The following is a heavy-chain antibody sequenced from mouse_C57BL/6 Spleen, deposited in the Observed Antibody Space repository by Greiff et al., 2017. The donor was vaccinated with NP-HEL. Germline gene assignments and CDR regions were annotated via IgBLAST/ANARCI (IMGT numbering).Heavy chain of an antibody. J-gene: IGHJ3*01. CDR2: IYPGDGDT. CDR3: AYGSSCAWFDY. CDR1: GYAFSSYG. Sequence: VQLLQSGAELVKPGASVKISCKASGYAFSSYGMNWVKQRPGKGLEWIGQIYPGDGDTNYNGKFKGKATLTADKSSSTAYMQLSSLTSEDSAVYFCAYGSSCAWFDYWGQGTLVTVSA. V-gene: IGHV1-80*01. D-gene: IGHD1-1*01.